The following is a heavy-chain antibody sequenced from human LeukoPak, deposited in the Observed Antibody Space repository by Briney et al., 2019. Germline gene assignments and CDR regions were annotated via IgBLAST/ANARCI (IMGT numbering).Heavy chain of an antibody. CDR1: GGSFSGYY. D-gene: IGHD3-10*01. J-gene: IGHJ6*03. Sequence: SSETLSLTCAVYGGSFSGYYWSWIRQPPGKGLEWIGEINHSVSTNYNPSFKSRVTISVDPSKNQFSLKLISVTAADTAVYYSARVYNYGLGSYYYYMDVWGKGTTVTVSS. CDR3: ARVYNYGLGSYYYYMDV. V-gene: IGHV4-34*01. CDR2: INHSVST.